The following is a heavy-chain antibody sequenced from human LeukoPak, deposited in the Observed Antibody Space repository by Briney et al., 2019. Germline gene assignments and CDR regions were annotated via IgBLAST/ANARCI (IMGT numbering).Heavy chain of an antibody. J-gene: IGHJ4*02. D-gene: IGHD1-14*01. CDR3: AKGSIGNY. Sequence: GESLKISCAASGFTFSSYGMSWVRQAPGKGLEWVSAISGSGGSTYYADSVKGRFTISRDNSKNTLYLQMNSLRAEDTAVYYCAKGSIGNYWGQGTLVTVSS. V-gene: IGHV3-23*01. CDR1: GFTFSSYG. CDR2: ISGSGGST.